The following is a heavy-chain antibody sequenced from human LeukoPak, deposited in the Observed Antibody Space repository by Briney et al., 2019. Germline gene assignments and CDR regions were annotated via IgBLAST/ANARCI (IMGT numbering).Heavy chain of an antibody. CDR1: GGTFSSYA. CDR3: ASVAVAGTPPRY. D-gene: IGHD6-19*01. CDR2: IIPIFGTA. J-gene: IGHJ4*02. V-gene: IGHV1-69*05. Sequence: AASVKVSCKASGGTFSSYAISWVRQAPGQGLEWMGGIIPIFGTANYAQKFQGRVTITTDESTSTAYMELSSLRSEDTAVYYCASVAVAGTPPRYWGQGTLVTVSS.